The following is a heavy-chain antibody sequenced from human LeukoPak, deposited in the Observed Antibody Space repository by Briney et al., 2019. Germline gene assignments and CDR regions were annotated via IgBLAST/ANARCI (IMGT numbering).Heavy chain of an antibody. CDR1: GYTFTSYG. CDR2: ISAYNGNT. D-gene: IGHD3-10*01. CDR3: ARDYGSGSSYYFDY. J-gene: IGHJ4*02. V-gene: IGHV1-18*01. Sequence: ASVKVSCKASGYTFTSYGISWVRQAPGQGLEWMGWISAYNGNTNYAQKLQGRVTMTTDTSTSTAYMELRSQRSDDTAVYYCARDYGSGSSYYFDYWGQGTLVTVSS.